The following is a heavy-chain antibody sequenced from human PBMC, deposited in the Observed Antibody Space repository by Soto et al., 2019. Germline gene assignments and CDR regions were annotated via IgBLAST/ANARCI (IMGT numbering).Heavy chain of an antibody. CDR3: ARRNYDFWSGYSHPNWFDP. CDR1: GYSFTSYW. J-gene: IGHJ5*02. CDR2: IYPGDSDT. V-gene: IGHV5-51*01. Sequence: GESLKISCKGSGYSFTSYWIGWVRQMPGKGLEWMGIIYPGDSDTRYSPSFQGQVTISADKSISTAYLQWSSLKASDTAMYYCARRNYDFWSGYSHPNWFDPWGQGTLVTVSS. D-gene: IGHD3-3*01.